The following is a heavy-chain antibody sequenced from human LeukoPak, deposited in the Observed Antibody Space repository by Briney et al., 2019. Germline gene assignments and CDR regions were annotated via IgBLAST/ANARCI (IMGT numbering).Heavy chain of an antibody. J-gene: IGHJ4*02. Sequence: ASAKVSCKVAGSTIIELSLNCVRQATGKGLQWMRGFDHADGEPIYAQKFQGRVTMPEDRSTDTAYMELSSLRSEDTAVYYCVTVKAAAWYGARSYYFDCWGQGTLVTVSS. CDR3: VTVKAAAWYGARSYYFDC. CDR2: FDHADGEP. D-gene: IGHD6-13*01. CDR1: GSTIIELS. V-gene: IGHV1-24*01.